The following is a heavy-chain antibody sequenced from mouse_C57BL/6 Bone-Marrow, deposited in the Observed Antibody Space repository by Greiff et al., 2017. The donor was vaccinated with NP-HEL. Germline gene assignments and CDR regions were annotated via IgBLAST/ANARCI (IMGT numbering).Heavy chain of an antibody. V-gene: IGHV2-9-1*01. CDR1: GFSLTSYA. J-gene: IGHJ2*01. D-gene: IGHD1-1*02. CDR3: ARIWSLGTYFYY. Sequence: QVQLKESGPGLVAPSQSLSITCTVSGFSLTSYAISWVRQPPGKGLEWLGVIWTGGGTNYNAALKSRLSISKDNSKSTVFLKMNSLQSDDTASYYCARIWSLGTYFYYWGQGTTLTVSA. CDR2: IWTGGGT.